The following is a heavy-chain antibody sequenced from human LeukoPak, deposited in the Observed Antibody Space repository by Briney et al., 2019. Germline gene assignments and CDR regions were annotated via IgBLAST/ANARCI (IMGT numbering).Heavy chain of an antibody. CDR1: GFTFSSYW. CDR3: GRDYCSGGSCLYDY. CDR2: IKQDGSEK. D-gene: IGHD2-15*01. J-gene: IGHJ4*02. V-gene: IGHV3-7*03. Sequence: PGGSLRLSCAASGFTFSSYWMSWVRQAPGKGLEWVANIKQDGSEKYYVDSVKGRFTISRDNAKNSLYLQMNSLRAEDTAVYYCGRDYCSGGSCLYDYWGQGTLVTVSS.